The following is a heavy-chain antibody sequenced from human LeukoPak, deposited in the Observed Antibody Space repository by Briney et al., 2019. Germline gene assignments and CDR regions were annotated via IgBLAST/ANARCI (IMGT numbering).Heavy chain of an antibody. V-gene: IGHV4-59*08. CDR3: ARRYDILTGGHFDH. CDR1: GGSISSYY. D-gene: IGHD3-9*01. J-gene: IGHJ4*02. CDR2: IYYSGST. Sequence: SETLSLTCTVSGGSISSYYWSWIRQPPGKGLEWNGHIYYSGSTNYNPSLKSRVTISVDTSKNQFSLKLSCVTAADTAVYYCARRYDILTGGHFDHWGQGTLVTVSS.